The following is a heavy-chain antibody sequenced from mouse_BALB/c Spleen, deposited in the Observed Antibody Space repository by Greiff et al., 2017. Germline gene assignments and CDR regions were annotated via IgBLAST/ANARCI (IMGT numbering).Heavy chain of an antibody. J-gene: IGHJ3*01. CDR3: ATGYRYGRAWFAY. D-gene: IGHD2-14*01. Sequence: VQLQQSGPELVKPGASVKIPCKASGYTFTDYNMDWVKQSHGKSLEWIGDINPNNGGTIYNQKFKGKATLTVDQSSSTAYMELRSLTSEDTAVYYCATGYRYGRAWFAYWGQGTLVTVSA. CDR2: INPNNGGT. CDR1: GYTFTDYN. V-gene: IGHV1-18*01.